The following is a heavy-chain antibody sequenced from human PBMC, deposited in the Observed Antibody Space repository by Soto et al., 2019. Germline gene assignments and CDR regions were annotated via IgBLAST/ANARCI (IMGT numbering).Heavy chain of an antibody. D-gene: IGHD5-18*01. CDR2: IYYSGST. J-gene: IGHJ4*02. CDR1: GGSISSSSYY. CDR3: ARHGDSSGYSYISKYYFDY. V-gene: IGHV4-39*01. Sequence: TSETLSLTCTVSGGSISSSSYYWGWIRQPPGKGLEWIGSIYYSGSTYYNPSLKSRVTISVDTSKNQFSLKLSSVTAADTAVYYCARHGDSSGYSYISKYYFDYWGQGTLVTVSS.